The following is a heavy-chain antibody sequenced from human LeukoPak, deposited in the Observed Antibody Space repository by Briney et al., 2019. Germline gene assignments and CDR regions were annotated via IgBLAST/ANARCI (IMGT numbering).Heavy chain of an antibody. CDR1: GGSFSGYY. CDR3: ARALMTLVRGVPTSTWFHR. CDR2: INESGTT. Sequence: SETLSLTCAVFGGSFSGYYWTWVRQAPGKGLEWIGEINESGTTNYNASLNNRVTISVDTSKNQFSLKPTSLTAADTAVFYCARALMTLVRGVPTSTWFHRWGQGTLVTVSS. D-gene: IGHD3-10*01. V-gene: IGHV4-34*01. J-gene: IGHJ5*02.